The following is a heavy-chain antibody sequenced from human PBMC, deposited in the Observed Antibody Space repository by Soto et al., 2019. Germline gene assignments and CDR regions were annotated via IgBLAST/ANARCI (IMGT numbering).Heavy chain of an antibody. CDR1: GFSFNSFG. D-gene: IGHD2-15*01. CDR3: ARDSDATYCRVPGCTDDVHF. Sequence: QVHLVESGGGVVQPGMSLRLSCAAFGFSFNSFGMHWVRQAPGKGLEWVAVTWHDGSNKYYADSVKGRLTISRDNSRNIVYLQMNSLRAEDTAVYDCARDSDATYCRVPGCTDDVHFWGQGTRVSVYS. CDR2: TWHDGSNK. J-gene: IGHJ4*02. V-gene: IGHV3-33*01.